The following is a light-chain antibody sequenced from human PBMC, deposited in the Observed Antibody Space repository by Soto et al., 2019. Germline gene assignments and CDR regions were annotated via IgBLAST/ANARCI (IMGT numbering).Light chain of an antibody. CDR3: QQYNNWPPLYT. CDR1: QSVNNN. V-gene: IGKV3-15*01. CDR2: GAS. Sequence: IVMTQSPANLSVSPGERATLSCRASQSVNNNLAWYQQKPAQAPRLLIYGASSRATGIPARFSGSGSGTEFTLTITSLQSEDFAFYCCQQYNNWPPLYTFGQGTKLEIK. J-gene: IGKJ2*01.